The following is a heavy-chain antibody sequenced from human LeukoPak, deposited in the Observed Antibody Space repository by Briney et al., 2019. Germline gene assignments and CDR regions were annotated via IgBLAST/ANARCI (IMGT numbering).Heavy chain of an antibody. V-gene: IGHV3-74*01. CDR3: ARDAGTLGEGNSDWSLNWFDP. J-gene: IGHJ5*02. CDR2: IHSDVSAT. D-gene: IGHD3-9*01. Sequence: AGGSLRLSCAASGFTFSSLWMQWVRQAAGKGLVWVSRIHSDVSATNYAESVKGRFTISRDNDKKTLYLQMNSLSGEDTAVYYCARDAGTLGEGNSDWSLNWFDPWGQGTLVTVSS. CDR1: GFTFSSLW.